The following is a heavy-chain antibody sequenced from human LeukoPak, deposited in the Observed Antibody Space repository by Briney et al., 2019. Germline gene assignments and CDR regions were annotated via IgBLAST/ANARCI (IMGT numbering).Heavy chain of an antibody. J-gene: IGHJ4*02. CDR2: IYYSGST. D-gene: IGHD7-27*01. V-gene: IGHV4-59*01. CDR3: ARDSLTGSSHYFDY. CDR1: GGSISGYY. Sequence: SETLSLTCTVSGGSISGYYWSWIRQPPGKGLEWIGYIYYSGSTNYNPSLKSRVTISVDTSKNQFSLKLSSVTAADTAVYYCARDSLTGSSHYFDYWGQGTLVTVSS.